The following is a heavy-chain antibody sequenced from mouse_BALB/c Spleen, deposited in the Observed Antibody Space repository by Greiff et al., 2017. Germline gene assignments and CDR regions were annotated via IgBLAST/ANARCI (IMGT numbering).Heavy chain of an antibody. J-gene: IGHJ3*01. CDR3: AYYRYDAIAY. V-gene: IGHV1-77*01. CDR2: IYPGSGNT. Sequence: VQLQQSGAELARPGASVKLSCKASGYTFTDYYINWVKQRTGQGLEWIGEIYPGSGNTYYNEKFKGKATLTADKSSSTAYMQLSSLTSEDSAVYFCAYYRYDAIAYWGQGTLVTVSA. D-gene: IGHD2-14*01. CDR1: GYTFTDYY.